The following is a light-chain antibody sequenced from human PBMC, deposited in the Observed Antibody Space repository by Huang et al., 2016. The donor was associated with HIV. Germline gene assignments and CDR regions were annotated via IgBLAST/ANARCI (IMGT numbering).Light chain of an antibody. V-gene: IGKV3-11*01. CDR3: QQRSNWRT. CDR1: QSVSSY. J-gene: IGKJ5*01. Sequence: EIVLTQSPATLSLSPGERATLSCRASQSVSSYLACYKQKPGQAPRRLIDDASNRASGIPARFSGGGSGTDFTLTISSLEPEDFAVYYCQQRSNWRTFGQGTRLEIK. CDR2: DAS.